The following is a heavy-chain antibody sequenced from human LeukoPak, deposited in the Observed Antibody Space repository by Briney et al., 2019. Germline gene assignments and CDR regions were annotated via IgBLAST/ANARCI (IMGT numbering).Heavy chain of an antibody. Sequence: GESLKISXKGSGYSFTSYWIGWVRQMPGKGLEWMGIIYPGDSDTRYSPSFQGQVTISADKSISTAYLQWSSLKASDTAMYYCARQCSSTSCYDAFDIWGQGTMVTVSS. J-gene: IGHJ3*02. CDR2: IYPGDSDT. V-gene: IGHV5-51*01. CDR1: GYSFTSYW. D-gene: IGHD2-2*01. CDR3: ARQCSSTSCYDAFDI.